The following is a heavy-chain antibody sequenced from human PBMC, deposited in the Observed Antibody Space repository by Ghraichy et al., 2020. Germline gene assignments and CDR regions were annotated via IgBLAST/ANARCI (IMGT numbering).Heavy chain of an antibody. Sequence: SETLSLTCTVSGGSISSYYWSWIRQPPGKGLEWIGYIYYSGSTNYNPSLKSRVTISVDTSKNQFSLKMSSVTAADTAVYYCARDDAVYSYYGMDVWGQGTTVTVSS. CDR1: GGSISSYY. CDR2: IYYSGST. V-gene: IGHV4-59*01. CDR3: ARDDAVYSYYGMDV. D-gene: IGHD4-11*01. J-gene: IGHJ6*02.